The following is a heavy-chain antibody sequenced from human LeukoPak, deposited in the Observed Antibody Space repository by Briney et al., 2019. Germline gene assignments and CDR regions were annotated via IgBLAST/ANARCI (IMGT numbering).Heavy chain of an antibody. J-gene: IGHJ4*02. D-gene: IGHD1-20*01. CDR3: ARDRESNWYPFLDC. V-gene: IGHV3-7*03. CDR2: IKPDGGQK. Sequence: GGSLRLSCSGSGFTFGTYWMSWVRQAPGKGLEWVANIKPDGGQKYYVDSVRGRFTISRDNAKNSLYLQMDNLRAEDTAVYFCARDRESNWYPFLDCWGQGTLVTVSS. CDR1: GFTFGTYW.